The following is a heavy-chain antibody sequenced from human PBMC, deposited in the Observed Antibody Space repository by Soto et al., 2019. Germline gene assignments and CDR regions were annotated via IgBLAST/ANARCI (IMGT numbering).Heavy chain of an antibody. CDR3: AKSGNYEDYYYYYYMDV. CDR1: GFTFSSYG. V-gene: IGHV3-30*18. J-gene: IGHJ6*03. Sequence: PGGSLRLSCAASGFTFSSYGMHWVRQAPGKGLEWVAVISYDGSNKYYAESVKGRFTISRDNSKNTLYLQMNSLRAEDTAVYYCAKSGNYEDYYYYYYMDVWGKGTTVTVSS. CDR2: ISYDGSNK. D-gene: IGHD4-4*01.